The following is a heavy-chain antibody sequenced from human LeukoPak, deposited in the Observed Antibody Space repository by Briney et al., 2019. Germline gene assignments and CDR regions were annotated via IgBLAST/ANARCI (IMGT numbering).Heavy chain of an antibody. Sequence: GGSLRLSCSASGFTFGSFAMHWVRQAPGKGLEYVSAITGNGVGTYYADSVKGRFTISRDNSKNTLCLQMSSLRTEDTAVYYCAKDSYSSSWYYFDYWGQGTLVTVSS. CDR1: GFTFGSFA. CDR2: ITGNGVGT. CDR3: AKDSYSSSWYYFDY. D-gene: IGHD6-13*01. J-gene: IGHJ4*02. V-gene: IGHV3-64D*06.